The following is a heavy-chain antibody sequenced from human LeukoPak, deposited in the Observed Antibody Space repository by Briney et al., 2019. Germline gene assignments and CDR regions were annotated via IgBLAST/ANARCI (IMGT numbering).Heavy chain of an antibody. J-gene: IGHJ4*02. CDR3: ARDRVGPEGSFDY. Sequence: SETLSLTCAVYGGSFSGYYWSWIRQPPGKGLEWIGEINHSGSTNYNPSLKSRVTMSVDTSKNQFSLKLSSVTAADTAVYYCARDRVGPEGSFDYWGQGTLVTVSS. CDR2: INHSGST. D-gene: IGHD1-26*01. CDR1: GGSFSGYY. V-gene: IGHV4-34*01.